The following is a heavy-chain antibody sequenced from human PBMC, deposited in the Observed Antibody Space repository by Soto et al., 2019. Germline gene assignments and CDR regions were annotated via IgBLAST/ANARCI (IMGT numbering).Heavy chain of an antibody. J-gene: IGHJ6*02. Sequence: ASVKVSCKVSGYTLTELSMHWVRQAPGKGLEWMGGFDPEDGETIYAQKFQGRVTMTEDTSTDTAYMELSSLRSEDTAVYYCATTGHAPLRFLEWLSNNYYYYGMDVWGQGTTVTV. V-gene: IGHV1-24*01. CDR2: FDPEDGET. CDR1: GYTLTELS. CDR3: ATTGHAPLRFLEWLSNNYYYYGMDV. D-gene: IGHD3-3*01.